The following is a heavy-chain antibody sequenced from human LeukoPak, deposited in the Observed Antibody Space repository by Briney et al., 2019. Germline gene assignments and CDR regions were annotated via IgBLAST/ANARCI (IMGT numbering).Heavy chain of an antibody. D-gene: IGHD6-6*01. CDR1: GFTFSSYA. J-gene: IGHJ4*02. CDR2: LNCSGGST. CDR3: AIRDSSSPIFDY. V-gene: IGHV3-23*01. Sequence: GSLRLSCAASGFTFSSYAMSWIRQAPGKGLEWISALNCSGGSTYYPDYVKGRFSISRDNSRNTLYLQMKSLRAEDTAVYYWAIRDSSSPIFDYWGEGTLVSVSS.